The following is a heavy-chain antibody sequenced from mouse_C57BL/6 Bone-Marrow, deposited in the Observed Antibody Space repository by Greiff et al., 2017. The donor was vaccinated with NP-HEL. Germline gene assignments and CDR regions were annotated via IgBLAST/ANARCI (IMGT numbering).Heavy chain of an antibody. CDR1: GYAFTNYL. CDR2: INPGSGGT. J-gene: IGHJ3*01. Sequence: QVQLQQSGAELVRPGTSVKVSCKASGYAFTNYLIEWVKQRPGQGLEWIGVINPGSGGTNYNEKFKGKATLTADKSSSTAYMQLSSLTSEDSAVYFCARDWGYYGSSNWFAYWGQGTLVTVSA. CDR3: ARDWGYYGSSNWFAY. V-gene: IGHV1-54*01. D-gene: IGHD1-1*01.